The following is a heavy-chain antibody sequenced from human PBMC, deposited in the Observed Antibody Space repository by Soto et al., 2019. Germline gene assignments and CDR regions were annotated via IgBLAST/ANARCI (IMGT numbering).Heavy chain of an antibody. CDR2: INPRGGST. V-gene: IGHV1-46*02. CDR3: ARDSGYSSGYIFDY. CDR1: GYTFNSYY. J-gene: IGHJ4*02. D-gene: IGHD3-22*01. Sequence: ASVKVSCKASGYTFNSYYMHWVRQAPGQGLEWMGIINPRGGSTSYAQQFQGTVTMTSDTSTRTVYMELSSLRSEDTAVYYCARDSGYSSGYIFDYWGQGTRVTVSS.